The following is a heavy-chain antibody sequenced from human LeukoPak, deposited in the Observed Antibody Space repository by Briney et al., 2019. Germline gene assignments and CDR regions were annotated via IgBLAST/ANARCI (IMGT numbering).Heavy chain of an antibody. CDR2: IYPGDSDT. CDR1: GYTFTTYW. CDR3: ARSSSGSPYYFDY. V-gene: IGHV5-51*01. J-gene: IGHJ4*02. Sequence: GASLKISCKGFGYTFTTYWFGWVRQLPGKGLEYMGIIYPGDSDTRYSPSFHGQVTISADKSINTAYLQWSSLKASDTAMYYCARSSSGSPYYFDYWGQGTLVTVSS. D-gene: IGHD6-19*01.